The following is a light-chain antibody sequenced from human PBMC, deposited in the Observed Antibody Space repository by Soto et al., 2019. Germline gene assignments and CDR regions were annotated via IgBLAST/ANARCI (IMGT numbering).Light chain of an antibody. CDR1: QTVISSY. V-gene: IGKV3-20*01. J-gene: IGKJ1*01. CDR3: QQYGSSTT. CDR2: GAS. Sequence: EIVLTQSPGTLSLSPGERATLSCRASQTVISSYLAWYQQKPGQAPRLLIYGASTRATGIPDRFSGSGSGTDFTLTISRLEPEDFALYYCQQYGSSTTFGQGTKVEIK.